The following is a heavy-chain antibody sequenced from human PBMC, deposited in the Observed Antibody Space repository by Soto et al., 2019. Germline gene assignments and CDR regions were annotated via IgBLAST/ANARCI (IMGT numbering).Heavy chain of an antibody. D-gene: IGHD3-10*01. CDR1: EFTFSRHG. CDR3: ARERTFGDNKHNYMDV. Sequence: QVQLVESGGGVVQPGRSLRLSCAASEFTFSRHGMHWVRQAPGKGLQWVGVIWSDGSNEVYADSVKGRFIISGDNSKNILYLQMNSLRAEDTAVYYCARERTFGDNKHNYMDVWGTGIPVTVSS. J-gene: IGHJ6*03. CDR2: IWSDGSNE. V-gene: IGHV3-33*01.